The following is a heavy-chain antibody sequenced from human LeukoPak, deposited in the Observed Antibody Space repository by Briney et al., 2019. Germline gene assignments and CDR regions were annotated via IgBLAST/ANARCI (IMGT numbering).Heavy chain of an antibody. CDR1: GYTFTGYD. D-gene: IGHD5-24*01. CDR2: MNPNSGNT. V-gene: IGHV1-8*03. J-gene: IGHJ4*02. CDR3: AREGRDGYTFFDY. Sequence: ASVKVSCKASGYTFTGYDINWVRQATGQGLEWMGWMNPNSGNTGYAQKFQGRVTITRNTSISTAYMELSSLRSEDTAVYYCAREGRDGYTFFDYWGQGTLVTVSS.